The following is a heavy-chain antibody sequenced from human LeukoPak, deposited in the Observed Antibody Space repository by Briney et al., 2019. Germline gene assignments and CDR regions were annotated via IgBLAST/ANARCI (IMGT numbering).Heavy chain of an antibody. CDR2: IHYSGST. D-gene: IGHD3-22*01. V-gene: IGHV4-39*01. CDR1: GGSISSNNYY. J-gene: IGHJ6*02. Sequence: RSSETLSLTCTASGGSISSNNYYWAWIRQPPGKGLEWIGSIHYSGSTYYNPSLKSRVSISVDTSKKQLSLKLSSVTAADTAVYYCAEGYYYDSSGLDVWGQGTTVTVSS. CDR3: AEGYYYDSSGLDV.